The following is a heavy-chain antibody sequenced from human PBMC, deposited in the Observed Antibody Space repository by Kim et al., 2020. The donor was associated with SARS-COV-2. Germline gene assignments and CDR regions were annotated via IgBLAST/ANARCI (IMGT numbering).Heavy chain of an antibody. CDR3: ASGIVTPTY. J-gene: IGHJ4*02. Sequence: GGSLRLSCAAFGFTFSHYGMSWVRQAPGKGLEWVANIKQDGSEEYYVDSVKGRFSISRDNAKNSLYLQMNSLRAEDTAVYFCASGIVTPTYWGQGTLVTVSS. CDR2: IKQDGSEE. V-gene: IGHV3-7*03. D-gene: IGHD2-21*01. CDR1: GFTFSHYG.